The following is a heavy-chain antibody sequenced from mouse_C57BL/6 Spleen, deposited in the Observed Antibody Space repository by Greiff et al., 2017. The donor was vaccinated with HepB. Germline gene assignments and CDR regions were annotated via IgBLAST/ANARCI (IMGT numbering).Heavy chain of an antibody. CDR2: IRSKSSNYAT. CDR1: GFTFNTYA. J-gene: IGHJ2*01. D-gene: IGHD3-2*02. Sequence: DVMLVESGGGLVQPKGSLKLSCAASGFTFNTYAMHWVRQAPGKGLEWVARIRSKSSNYATYYADSVKDRFTISRDDSQSMLYLQMNNLKTEDTAMYYCVREDSSGYYFDYWGQGTTLTVSS. CDR3: VREDSSGYYFDY. V-gene: IGHV10-3*01.